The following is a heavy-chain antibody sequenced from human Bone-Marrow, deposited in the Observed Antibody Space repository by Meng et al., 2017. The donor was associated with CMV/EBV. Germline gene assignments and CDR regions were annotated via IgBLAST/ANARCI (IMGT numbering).Heavy chain of an antibody. CDR1: GFTFSSYE. Sequence: GESLKISCAASGFTFSSYEMNWVRQAPGKGLEWVSYISSSGSTIYYADSVKGRFTISRDNAKNSLYLQMNSLRAEDTAVYYCARGVGLNSQYQLLEPIWGQGTMVT. V-gene: IGHV3-48*03. CDR3: ARGVGLNSQYQLLEPI. D-gene: IGHD2-2*01. J-gene: IGHJ3*02. CDR2: ISSSGSTI.